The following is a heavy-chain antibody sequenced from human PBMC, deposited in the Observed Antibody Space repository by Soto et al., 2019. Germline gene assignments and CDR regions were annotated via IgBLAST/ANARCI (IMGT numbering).Heavy chain of an antibody. CDR1: GGSISSGGYY. J-gene: IGHJ5*02. V-gene: IGHV4-31*03. CDR2: IYYSGST. CDR3: AREVFNSIRTLWFDP. D-gene: IGHD1-1*01. Sequence: SETLSLTCTVSGGSISSGGYYWTWIRQHPGKGLEWIGYIYYSGSTYYNPSLKSRVTISVDTSKNQFSLKLSSVTAADTAVYYCAREVFNSIRTLWFDPWGQGTLVTVSS.